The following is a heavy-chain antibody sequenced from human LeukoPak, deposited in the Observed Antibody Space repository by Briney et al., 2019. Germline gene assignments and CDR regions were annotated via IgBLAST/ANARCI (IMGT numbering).Heavy chain of an antibody. CDR2: INTDGSST. V-gene: IGHV3-74*01. J-gene: IGHJ4*02. D-gene: IGHD3-10*01. CDR3: AKDDAWLRFGE. Sequence: PGGSLRLSCAASGFTFNNYWMHWVRQAPGKGLVWVSRINTDGSSTGYADSVKGRFTISRDNSKNTLYLEVISLTAEDTAVYYCAKDDAWLRFGEWSQGTLVTVSS. CDR1: GFTFNNYW.